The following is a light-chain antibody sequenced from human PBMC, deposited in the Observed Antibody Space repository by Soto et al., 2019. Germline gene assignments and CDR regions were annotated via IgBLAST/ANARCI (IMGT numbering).Light chain of an antibody. J-gene: IGKJ3*01. Sequence: DIQMTQSPSSLSASVGDRVTITCRASQGINHYLAWFQQKPGKVPKLLIYATSTFQSGVPSRFSGSGFGTDFTLTISSLQPEDGANYYYQKHNCAPLFFGPGTKVEIK. CDR2: ATS. CDR3: QKHNCAPLF. V-gene: IGKV1-27*01. CDR1: QGINHY.